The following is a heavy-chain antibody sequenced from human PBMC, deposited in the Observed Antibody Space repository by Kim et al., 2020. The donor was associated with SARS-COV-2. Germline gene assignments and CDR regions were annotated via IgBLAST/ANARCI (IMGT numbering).Heavy chain of an antibody. D-gene: IGHD3-3*01. V-gene: IGHV3-30*04. Sequence: GGSLRLSCTASGFTFSSYAMHWVRQAPGKGLEWVAVISYDGSHKYYVDSVKGRFTISRDNSKNTLYLQMNSLRAEDTAVYDCARDLEEYYDFWGDSYGMDVWGQGTTVALSS. CDR3: ARDLEEYYDFWGDSYGMDV. J-gene: IGHJ6*02. CDR1: GFTFSSYA. CDR2: ISYDGSHK.